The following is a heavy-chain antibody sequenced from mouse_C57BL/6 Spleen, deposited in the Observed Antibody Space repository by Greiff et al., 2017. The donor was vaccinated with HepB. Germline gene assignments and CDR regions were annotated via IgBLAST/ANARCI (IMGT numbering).Heavy chain of an antibody. V-gene: IGHV3-6*01. CDR3: ARDGGHYYGSKGY. CDR2: ISYDGSN. D-gene: IGHD1-1*01. J-gene: IGHJ2*01. Sequence: DVQLQESGPGLVKPSQSLSLTCSVTGYSITSGYYWNWIRQFPGNKLEWMGYISYDGSNNYNPSLKNRISITRDTSKNQFFLKLNSVTTEDTATYYCARDGGHYYGSKGYWGQGTTLTVSS. CDR1: GYSITSGYY.